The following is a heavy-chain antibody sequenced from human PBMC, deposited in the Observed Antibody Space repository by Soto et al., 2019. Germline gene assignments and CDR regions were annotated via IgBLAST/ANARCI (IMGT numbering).Heavy chain of an antibody. J-gene: IGHJ4*02. D-gene: IGHD3-10*01. V-gene: IGHV4-31*03. CDR1: GGSISSGGYY. CDR3: ARVGEKWFHTVDY. Sequence: SETLSLTCTVPGGSISSGGYYWSWIRQHPGKGLEWIGYIYYSGSTYYNPSLKSRVTISVDTSKNQFSLKLSSVTAADTAVYYCARVGEKWFHTVDYWGQGTLVTVSS. CDR2: IYYSGST.